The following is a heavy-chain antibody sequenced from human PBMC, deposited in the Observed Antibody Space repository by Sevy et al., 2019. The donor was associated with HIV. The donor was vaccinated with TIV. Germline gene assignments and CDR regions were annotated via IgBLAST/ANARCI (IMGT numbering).Heavy chain of an antibody. V-gene: IGHV3-30*18. CDR1: GFTFSSYG. Sequence: GGSLRLSCAASGFTFSSYGMHWVRQAPGKGLEWVALISGDGGNTYYAGSVRGRFTISRDNSKNTLYLQLNSLRADDTAFYYCAKTYADTTVDQYYYDTWGQGILVTVSS. CDR2: ISGDGGNT. D-gene: IGHD5-18*01. J-gene: IGHJ5*02. CDR3: AKTYADTTVDQYYYDT.